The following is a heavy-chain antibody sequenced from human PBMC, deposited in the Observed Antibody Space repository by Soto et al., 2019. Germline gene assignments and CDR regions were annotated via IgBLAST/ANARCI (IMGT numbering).Heavy chain of an antibody. CDR1: GGSISSYY. CDR2: IYYSGST. CDR3: AKETGYSSSWYVHY. D-gene: IGHD6-13*01. V-gene: IGHV4-59*12. Sequence: SETLSLTCTVSGGSISSYYWSWIRQPPGKGLEWIGYIYYSGSTNYNPSVKGRFTISRDNSKNTLYLQMNSLRAEDTAVYYCAKETGYSSSWYVHYWGQGTLVTVSS. J-gene: IGHJ4*02.